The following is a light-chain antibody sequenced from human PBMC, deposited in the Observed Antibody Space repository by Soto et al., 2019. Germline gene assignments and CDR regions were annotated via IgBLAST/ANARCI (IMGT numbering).Light chain of an antibody. V-gene: IGLV1-47*01. CDR1: SSNIGGNY. CDR3: AAWDDTLSGLHV. Sequence: QSVLTQPPSASGTPGQRVTISCSGSSSNIGGNYVYWYQQLPGAAPKLLIYRNNLRPSGVPDRFSGSKSGTSASLAISGLRSEDEADYYCAAWDDTLSGLHVFGTGTKVTVL. CDR2: RNN. J-gene: IGLJ1*01.